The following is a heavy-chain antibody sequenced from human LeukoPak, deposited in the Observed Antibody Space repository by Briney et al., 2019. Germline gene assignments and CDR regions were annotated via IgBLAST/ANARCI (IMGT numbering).Heavy chain of an antibody. J-gene: IGHJ4*02. CDR1: GFTFSSYW. V-gene: IGHV3-7*01. Sequence: GGSLRLSCAASGFTFSSYWTSWVRQAPGKGLEWVANIKQDGSEKYYVDSVKGRFTISRDNAKNSLYLQMNSLRAEDTAVYYCARWTLYGNFDYWGQGTLVTVSS. D-gene: IGHD4-17*01. CDR3: ARWTLYGNFDY. CDR2: IKQDGSEK.